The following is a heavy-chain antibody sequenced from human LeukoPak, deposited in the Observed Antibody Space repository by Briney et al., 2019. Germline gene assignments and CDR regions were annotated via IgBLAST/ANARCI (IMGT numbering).Heavy chain of an antibody. Sequence: PSETLSLTCTVSGYSISSGYHWGWIRQPPGKGLEWIGSIYHSGSTYYNPSLKSRVTISVDTSKNQFSLKLRSVTAADTAVYYCARAKVELRVFDYWGQGTLVTVSS. J-gene: IGHJ4*02. V-gene: IGHV4-38-2*02. CDR2: IYHSGST. D-gene: IGHD1-7*01. CDR1: GYSISSGYH. CDR3: ARAKVELRVFDY.